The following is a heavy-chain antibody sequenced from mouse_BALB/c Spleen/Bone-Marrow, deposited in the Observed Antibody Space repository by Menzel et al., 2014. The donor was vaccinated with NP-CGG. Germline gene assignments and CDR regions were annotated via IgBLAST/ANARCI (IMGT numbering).Heavy chain of an antibody. CDR1: GYNFISYW. J-gene: IGHJ4*01. CDR2: INPSTGYT. CDR3: ARNYDCDGEYYAMDY. Sequence: QVQLQQSGAELAKPGASVKMSCKASGYNFISYWMHWVKQRPGQGLEWIGYINPSTGYTEYNQKFKDKATLTADKSSSKAYMQLSSLTSEDSAVYYCARNYDCDGEYYAMDYWGQGTSVTVSS. V-gene: IGHV1-7*01. D-gene: IGHD2-4*01.